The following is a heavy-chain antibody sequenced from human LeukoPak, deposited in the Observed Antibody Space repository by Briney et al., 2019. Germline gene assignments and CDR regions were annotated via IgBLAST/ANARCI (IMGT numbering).Heavy chain of an antibody. CDR3: ARDYDFWSGYYGWFDP. CDR1: SYTSTNYG. J-gene: IGHJ5*02. Sequence: ASVKVFCKASSYTSTNYGISWVRQAPGQGLEWMGWISINRGNTNYAQKFQGRVSMTTDTSTSTAYMELRGLRSEDTAVYYCARDYDFWSGYYGWFDPWGQGTLVTVSS. CDR2: ISINRGNT. D-gene: IGHD3-3*01. V-gene: IGHV1-18*01.